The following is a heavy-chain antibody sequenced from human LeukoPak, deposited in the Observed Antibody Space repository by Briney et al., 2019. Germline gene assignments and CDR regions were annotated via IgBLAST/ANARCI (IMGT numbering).Heavy chain of an antibody. CDR3: ARDTHSGYSSSWYGWAFDY. V-gene: IGHV3-23*01. J-gene: IGHJ4*02. Sequence: GGSLRLSCAASGFTFTSYAMSWVRQAPGKGLEWVSGISGSGGSTYYADSVKGRFTISRDDSKNTLYLQMNSLRAEDTAVYYCARDTHSGYSSSWYGWAFDYWGQGTVVAVSS. D-gene: IGHD6-13*01. CDR1: GFTFTSYA. CDR2: ISGSGGST.